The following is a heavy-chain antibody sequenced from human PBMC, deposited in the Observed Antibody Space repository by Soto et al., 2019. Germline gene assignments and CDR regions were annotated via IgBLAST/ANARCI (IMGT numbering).Heavy chain of an antibody. D-gene: IGHD3-9*01. CDR3: ASPPLEYYDILTGYYDPYGMDV. CDR1: GFTFSSYG. CDR2: IWYDGSNK. V-gene: IGHV3-33*01. J-gene: IGHJ6*02. Sequence: GGSLRLSCAASGFTFSSYGMHWVRQAPGKGLEWVAVIWYDGSNKYYADSVKGRFTISRDNSKNTLYLQMNSLRAEDTAVYYCASPPLEYYDILTGYYDPYGMDVWGQGTTVTVSS.